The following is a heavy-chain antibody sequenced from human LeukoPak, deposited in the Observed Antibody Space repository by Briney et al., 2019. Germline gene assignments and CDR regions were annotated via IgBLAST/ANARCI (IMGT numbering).Heavy chain of an antibody. V-gene: IGHV5-51*01. CDR2: IYPGDSDT. D-gene: IGHD3-10*01. J-gene: IGHJ4*02. Sequence: GESLKISCKGSEYSFTSYWIGWVRQMPGKGLEWMGIIYPGDSDTRYSPSFQGQVTISADKSISTAYLQWSSLKASDTAMYYCARAPGFGHLTYYFDYWGQGTLVTVSS. CDR3: ARAPGFGHLTYYFDY. CDR1: EYSFTSYW.